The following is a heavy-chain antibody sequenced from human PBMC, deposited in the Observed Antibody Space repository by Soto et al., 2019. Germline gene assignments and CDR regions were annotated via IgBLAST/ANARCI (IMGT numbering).Heavy chain of an antibody. CDR3: SIDPNGDYIGAFDN. CDR2: ITGSGGGT. D-gene: IGHD4-17*01. CDR1: RFSFSNYA. V-gene: IGHV3-23*01. Sequence: EVQLLESGGRLVPPGGSLRLSCAGSRFSFSNYAMTWARQAPGEGLEWVSSITGSGGGTTYADSVKGRFTISRDNSKNILYLQMDSLRADDTAVYYWSIDPNGDYIGAFDNWGQGTMVTVSS. J-gene: IGHJ3*02.